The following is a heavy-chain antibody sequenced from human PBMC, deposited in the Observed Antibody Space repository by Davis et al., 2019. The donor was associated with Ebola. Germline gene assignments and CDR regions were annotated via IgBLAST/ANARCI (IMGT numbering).Heavy chain of an antibody. CDR3: AKGDYDFWSGYKAGRYGMDV. Sequence: GGSLRLSCAASGFTFSSYGMHWVRQAPGKGLEWVAVISYNGSNKYYADSVKGRFTISRDNSKNTLYLQMNSLRAEDTAAYYCAKGDYDFWSGYKAGRYGMDVWGQGTTVTVSS. V-gene: IGHV3-30*18. CDR2: ISYNGSNK. D-gene: IGHD3-3*01. J-gene: IGHJ6*02. CDR1: GFTFSSYG.